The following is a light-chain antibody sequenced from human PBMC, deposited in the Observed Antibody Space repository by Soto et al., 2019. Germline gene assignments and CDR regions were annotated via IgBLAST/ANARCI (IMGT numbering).Light chain of an antibody. V-gene: IGKV3-20*01. CDR2: GAS. CDR1: QSISSSY. CDR3: HQYGSAPAWT. J-gene: IGKJ1*01. Sequence: EIVLTQSPGTLSLFPGERATLSCRASQSISSSYLAWYQQKPGQDPRLLIYGASSRATGIPDRFSGAGSATDFTLTISRLEPEDFAVYYCHQYGSAPAWTFGQGTKVEIK.